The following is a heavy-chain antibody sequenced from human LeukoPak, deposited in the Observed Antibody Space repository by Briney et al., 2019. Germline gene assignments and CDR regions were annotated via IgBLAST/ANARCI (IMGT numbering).Heavy chain of an antibody. CDR2: ISAYNGNT. V-gene: IGHV1-18*01. Sequence: ASVEVSCKASGYTFTSYGISWVRQAPGQGLEWMGWISAYNGNTNYAQKLQGRVTMTTDTSTSTAYMELRSLRSDDTAVYYCARASVALYYYYYMDVWGKGTTVTVSS. CDR1: GYTFTSYG. D-gene: IGHD2-15*01. J-gene: IGHJ6*03. CDR3: ARASVALYYYYYMDV.